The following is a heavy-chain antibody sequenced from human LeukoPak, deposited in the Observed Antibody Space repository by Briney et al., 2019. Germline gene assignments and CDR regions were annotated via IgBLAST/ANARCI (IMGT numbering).Heavy chain of an antibody. CDR2: INPSGGST. CDR1: GYTFTSYY. J-gene: IGHJ2*01. D-gene: IGHD3-10*01. Sequence: ASVKVPCKASGYTFTSYYMHWVRQAPGQGLEWMGIINPSGGSTSYAQKFQGRVTMTRGTSTSTVYMELSSLRSEDTAVYYCARCGEEDWYFDLWGRGTLVTVSS. V-gene: IGHV1-46*01. CDR3: ARCGEEDWYFDL.